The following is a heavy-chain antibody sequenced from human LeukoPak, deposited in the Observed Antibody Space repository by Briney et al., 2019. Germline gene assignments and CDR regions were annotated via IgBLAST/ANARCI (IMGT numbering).Heavy chain of an antibody. CDR3: ASTNTFDY. Sequence: GESLRLSCSASGFTFSNYWMNWVRQAPGKGLEWVANIKQDGSGKNYVDSVNGRFTISRDNAKNSLYLQMNSLRAEDTAVYYCASTNTFDYWGEGSQVTVSP. CDR2: IKQDGSGK. V-gene: IGHV3-7*05. CDR1: GFTFSNYW. J-gene: IGHJ4*02.